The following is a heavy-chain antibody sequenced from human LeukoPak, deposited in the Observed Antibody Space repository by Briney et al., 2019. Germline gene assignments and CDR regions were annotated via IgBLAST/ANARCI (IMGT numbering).Heavy chain of an antibody. J-gene: IGHJ4*02. Sequence: SETLSLTCTVSGGSISTYYWSWIRQPAGKGLEWIGRIHSSGTTHYNPSLRSRVTLSIDTSKNQFSLKLSSVTAADTAVYYCGRLNLPAVSGDFDYWGQGTLVTVSS. CDR1: GGSISTYY. CDR2: IHSSGTT. D-gene: IGHD2-2*01. CDR3: GRLNLPAVSGDFDY. V-gene: IGHV4-4*07.